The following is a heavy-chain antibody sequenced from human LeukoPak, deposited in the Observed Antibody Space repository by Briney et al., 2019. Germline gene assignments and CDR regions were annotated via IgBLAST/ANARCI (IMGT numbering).Heavy chain of an antibody. V-gene: IGHV3-11*01. Sequence: GGSLRLSCAASGFTFSDYYMSWIRQAPGKGLEWVSYISSSGSTTYYADSVKGRFTISRDNAKNSLYLQMNSLRAEDTAVYYCARLGYCSSTSCAEFDYWGQGTLVTVSS. J-gene: IGHJ4*02. D-gene: IGHD2-2*01. CDR1: GFTFSDYY. CDR3: ARLGYCSSTSCAEFDY. CDR2: ISSSGSTT.